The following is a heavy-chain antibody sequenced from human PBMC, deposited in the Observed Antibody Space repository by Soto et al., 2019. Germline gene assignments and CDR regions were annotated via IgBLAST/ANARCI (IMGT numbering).Heavy chain of an antibody. CDR1: GGSISSYY. Sequence: PSETLSLTCTVSGGSISSYYWSWIRQPAGKGLEWIGRIYTSGSTNYNPSLKSRVTMSVDTSKNQFSLKLSSVTAADTAVYYCARDEYYDSSGYAACWGQGTLVTVSS. D-gene: IGHD3-22*01. J-gene: IGHJ4*02. CDR2: IYTSGST. V-gene: IGHV4-4*07. CDR3: ARDEYYDSSGYAAC.